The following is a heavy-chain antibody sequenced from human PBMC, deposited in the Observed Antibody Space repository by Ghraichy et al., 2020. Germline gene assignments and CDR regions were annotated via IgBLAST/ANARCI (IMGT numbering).Heavy chain of an antibody. Sequence: GSLRLSCTVSNGSIISYYWKWIRQPPGQGLEWIGSISYSGSTQYNPSLKSRVTISVDTSKNQFSLKLNSVTAADTAVYYCARFFDSDESYYWFDPWGQGTLVTVSS. D-gene: IGHD3-22*01. V-gene: IGHV4-59*08. CDR1: NGSIISYY. CDR2: ISYSGST. CDR3: ARFFDSDESYYWFDP. J-gene: IGHJ5*02.